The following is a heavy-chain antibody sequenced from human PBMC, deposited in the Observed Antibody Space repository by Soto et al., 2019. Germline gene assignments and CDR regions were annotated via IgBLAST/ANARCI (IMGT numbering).Heavy chain of an antibody. Sequence: SLRLPCAFAGLNFNNYGMHWVLQDTNKGLERETVISYDGSNEYYADSVKGRFTISRDNSKSTLYLQMNSLRAEDTAVYYCAKDAPPYCSSTSCYFPGVQNYWGQGTLVTVSS. V-gene: IGHV3-30*18. J-gene: IGHJ4*02. D-gene: IGHD2-2*01. CDR2: ISYDGSNE. CDR3: AKDAPPYCSSTSCYFPGVQNY. CDR1: GLNFNNYG.